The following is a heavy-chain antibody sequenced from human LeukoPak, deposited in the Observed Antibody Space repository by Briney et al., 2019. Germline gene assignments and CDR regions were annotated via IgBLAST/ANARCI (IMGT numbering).Heavy chain of an antibody. D-gene: IGHD3-10*01. CDR2: IIPIFGTA. J-gene: IGHJ4*02. CDR1: GGTFSNYV. CDR3: ARDYYGSGPKGSY. V-gene: IGHV1-69*05. Sequence: ASVKVSCKASGGTFSNYVISWVRQAPGQGLEWMGRIIPIFGTANYTQKFQGRVTITTDESTSTAYMELRSLRSDDTAVYYCARDYYGSGPKGSYWGQGTLVTVSS.